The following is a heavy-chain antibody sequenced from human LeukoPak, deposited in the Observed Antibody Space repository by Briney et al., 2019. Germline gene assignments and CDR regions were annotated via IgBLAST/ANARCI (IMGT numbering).Heavy chain of an antibody. J-gene: IGHJ4*02. V-gene: IGHV4-39*07. CDR1: GGSISSSSYY. Sequence: PSETLSLTCTVSGGSISSSSYYWGWIRQPPGKGLEWIGEINHSGSTNYNPSLKSRVTISVDTSKNQFSLKLSSVTAADTAVYYCARRDSYSSGYYYFDYWGQGTLVTVSS. D-gene: IGHD3-22*01. CDR2: INHSGST. CDR3: ARRDSYSSGYYYFDY.